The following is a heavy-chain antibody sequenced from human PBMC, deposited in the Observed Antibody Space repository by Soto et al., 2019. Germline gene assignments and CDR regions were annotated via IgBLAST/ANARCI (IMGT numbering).Heavy chain of an antibody. D-gene: IGHD2-15*01. J-gene: IGHJ6*04. CDR1: GFTFRSSA. CDR3: ATGAYCSGGSCSDYYYYYYGMDL. CDR2: LVVGTGNT. V-gene: IGHV1-58*01. Sequence: GASMKVSWKTSGFTFRSSAVQWVRQARGQRLDWIGWLVVGTGNTNYAQKFQQRVTISSDRSTNTVSMELSSLTSEDTAAYYCATGAYCSGGSCSDYYYYYYGMDLWR.